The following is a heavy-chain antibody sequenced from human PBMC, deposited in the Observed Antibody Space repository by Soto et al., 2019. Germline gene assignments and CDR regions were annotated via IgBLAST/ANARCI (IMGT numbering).Heavy chain of an antibody. V-gene: IGHV4-34*01. CDR1: GVSFSGYY. CDR2: INHRGST. D-gene: IGHD6-19*01. J-gene: IGHJ4*02. CDR3: ARGWGSGVFDY. Sequence: QVQLQQCGAGLLKTSEPLSLTCAVFGVSFSGYYWNWIRQPPGKGLEWIWEINHRGSTHYNPSLKSRVPLSVDTSKNQFSLKLSSVTAADTAVYYCARGWGSGVFDYWGQGPLVTVSS.